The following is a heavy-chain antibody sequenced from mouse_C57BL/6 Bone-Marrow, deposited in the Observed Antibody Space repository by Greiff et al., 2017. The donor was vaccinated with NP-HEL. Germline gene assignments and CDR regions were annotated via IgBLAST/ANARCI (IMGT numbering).Heavy chain of an antibody. CDR3: ARWLLNWYFDV. J-gene: IGHJ1*03. Sequence: QVQLQQSGAELVRPGTSVKVSCKASGYAFTNYLIEWVKQRPGQGLEWIGVINPGSGGTNYNEKFKGKATLTADKSSSTAYMQLSSLTSEDSAVLFCARWLLNWYFDVWGTGTTVTVSS. V-gene: IGHV1-54*01. D-gene: IGHD2-3*01. CDR2: INPGSGGT. CDR1: GYAFTNYL.